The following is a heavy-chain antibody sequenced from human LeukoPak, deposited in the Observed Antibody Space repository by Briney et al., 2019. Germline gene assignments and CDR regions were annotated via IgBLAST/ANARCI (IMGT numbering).Heavy chain of an antibody. J-gene: IGHJ4*02. CDR2: IYTNGGA. CDR1: GGSVTSGNDY. V-gene: IGHV4-61*02. CDR3: AREPPGY. Sequence: SQTLSLTCTVSGGSVTSGNDYWNWIRQPAGKGLEWIGRIYTNGGASYNPSLKSRVTISIDASKNQFSLKLSSVTAADTAVYYCAREPPGYWGQGILVTVSS.